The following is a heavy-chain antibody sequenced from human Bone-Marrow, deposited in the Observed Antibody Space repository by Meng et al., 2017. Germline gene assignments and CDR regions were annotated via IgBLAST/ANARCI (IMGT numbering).Heavy chain of an antibody. D-gene: IGHD1-1*01. V-gene: IGHV1-2*06. CDR2: INPNSGDT. CDR3: ANWNDGLLNY. CDR1: GYSFTAYY. Sequence: QVQLVQSGAEVKEPGASLRVSCKPSGYSFTAYYIHWVRQAPGQGLEWLGHINPNSGDTLYAQKFQGRVTMTRDTSISTAYMELSRLRSDDTAVYYCANWNDGLLNYWGQGTLVTVSS. J-gene: IGHJ4*02.